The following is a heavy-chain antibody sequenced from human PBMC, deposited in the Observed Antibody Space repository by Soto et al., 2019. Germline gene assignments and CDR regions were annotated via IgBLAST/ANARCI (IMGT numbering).Heavy chain of an antibody. CDR2: INAGNGNT. V-gene: IGHV1-3*01. D-gene: IGHD5-18*01. CDR1: GYTFTSYA. CDR3: ARDPGYSYGYN. J-gene: IGHJ4*02. Sequence: ASVKVSCKASGYTFTSYAMHWVRQAPGQRLEWMGWINAGNGNTKYSQKFQGRVTFTRDTSASTAYMELSSLSFEDTAVYYCARDPGYSYGYNWGQGTLVTSPQ.